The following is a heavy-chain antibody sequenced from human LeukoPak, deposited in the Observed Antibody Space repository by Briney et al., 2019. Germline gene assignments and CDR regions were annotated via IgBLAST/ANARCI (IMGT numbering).Heavy chain of an antibody. Sequence: QPGGSLRLSCAASGFTFSSYGMHWVRQAPGKGLEWVAVIWYDGSNKYYADSVKGRFTISRDNSKNTLYLQVNSLRAEDTAVYYCARDILYGDYSIGLVDYWGQGTLVTVSS. D-gene: IGHD4-17*01. CDR2: IWYDGSNK. CDR3: ARDILYGDYSIGLVDY. CDR1: GFTFSSYG. V-gene: IGHV3-33*01. J-gene: IGHJ4*02.